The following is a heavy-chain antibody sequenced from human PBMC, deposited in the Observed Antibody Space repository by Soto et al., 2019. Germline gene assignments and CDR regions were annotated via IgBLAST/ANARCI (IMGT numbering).Heavy chain of an antibody. CDR2: ITYEGSNK. J-gene: IGHJ6*02. D-gene: IGHD1-1*01. CDR3: AKARGANNWANYYGLDV. Sequence: QEQLVESGGGVVQPGRSLRLSCAASGFIFAKYGMHWVRQAPGKGLEWVALITYEGSNKYYADAVKGRFTISRDNAKDMVSLQMYSLRGEDTAVYYCAKARGANNWANYYGLDVWGQGTTVTVSS. V-gene: IGHV3-30*18. CDR1: GFIFAKYG.